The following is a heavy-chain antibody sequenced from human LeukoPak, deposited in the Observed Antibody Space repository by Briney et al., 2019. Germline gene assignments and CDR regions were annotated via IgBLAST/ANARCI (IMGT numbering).Heavy chain of an antibody. J-gene: IGHJ4*02. V-gene: IGHV1-18*01. CDR3: ARESHRWFGELPQGDY. CDR1: GYTFTSYG. CDR2: ISAYNGNT. Sequence: GASVKVSCKASGYTFTSYGISWVRQAPGQGLEWMGWISAYNGNTNYAQELQGRVTMTTDTSTSTAYMEPRSLRSDDTAVYYCARESHRWFGELPQGDYWGQGTLVTVSS. D-gene: IGHD3-10*01.